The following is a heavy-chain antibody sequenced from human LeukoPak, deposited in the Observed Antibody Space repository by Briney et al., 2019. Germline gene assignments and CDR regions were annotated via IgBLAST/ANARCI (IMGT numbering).Heavy chain of an antibody. J-gene: IGHJ2*01. CDR2: IGAAGDT. Sequence: GGSLRLSCAASGFTFNSYDMHWVRQVTGEGLEWVSGIGAAGDTYYPGSLKGRFTISRENAKNSLYLQMNSLRAEDTAVYYCARGATPRFLDLWGRGTLVTVSS. CDR1: GFTFNSYD. CDR3: ARGATPRFLDL. D-gene: IGHD3-10*01. V-gene: IGHV3-13*01.